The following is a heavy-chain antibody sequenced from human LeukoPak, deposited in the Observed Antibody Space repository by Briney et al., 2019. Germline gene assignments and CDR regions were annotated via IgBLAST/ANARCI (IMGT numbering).Heavy chain of an antibody. J-gene: IGHJ4*02. CDR3: ARRAGAYSHPYDY. Sequence: GGSLRLSCTVSGFTVSSNSMSWVRQAPGKGLGWVSFIYSDNTHYSDSVKGRFTISRGNSKNTLYLQMNSLRAEDTAVYYCARRAGAYSHPYDYWGQGTLVTVSS. V-gene: IGHV3-53*01. CDR2: IYSDNT. CDR1: GFTVSSNS. D-gene: IGHD4/OR15-4a*01.